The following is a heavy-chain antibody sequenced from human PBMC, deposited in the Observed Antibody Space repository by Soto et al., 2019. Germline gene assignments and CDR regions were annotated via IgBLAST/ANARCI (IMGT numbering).Heavy chain of an antibody. D-gene: IGHD3-22*01. J-gene: IGHJ5*02. V-gene: IGHV4-34*01. CDR2: INHSGST. CDR1: GGSFSGYY. Sequence: SETLSLTCAVYGGSFSGYYWSWIRQPPGKGLEWIGEINHSGSTNYNPSLRSRVTISVDTSKNQFSLKLSSVTAADTAVYYCARGSVLVVVMRNWFDPWGQGTLVTVSS. CDR3: ARGSVLVVVMRNWFDP.